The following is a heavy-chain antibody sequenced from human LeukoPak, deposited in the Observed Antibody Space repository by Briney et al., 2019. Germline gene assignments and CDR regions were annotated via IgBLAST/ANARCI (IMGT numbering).Heavy chain of an antibody. D-gene: IGHD6-13*01. CDR1: GFTFSSYA. Sequence: GGSLRFSCAASGFTFSSYAMSWVRQAPGKGLEWVSTLSGSGGSTYYADSVKGRFIISRDNSKNTLYVQMSSLRAEDTAVYYCATALYGSSWYRGPYFDYWGQGTLVTVSP. CDR2: LSGSGGST. V-gene: IGHV3-23*01. CDR3: ATALYGSSWYRGPYFDY. J-gene: IGHJ4*02.